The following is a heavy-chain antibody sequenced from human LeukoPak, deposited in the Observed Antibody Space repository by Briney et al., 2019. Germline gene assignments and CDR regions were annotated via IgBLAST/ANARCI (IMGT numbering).Heavy chain of an antibody. J-gene: IGHJ6*02. CDR3: ARESSTTVTTTGAIYYGMDV. CDR1: VGTFSSYA. Sequence: SVKVSCKASVGTFSSYAISWVRQAPGQGLEWMGGIIPIFGTANYAQKLQGRVTMTTDTSTSTAYMELRSLRSDDTAVYFCARESSTTVTTTGAIYYGMDVWGQGTTVTVSS. D-gene: IGHD4-17*01. CDR2: IIPIFGTA. V-gene: IGHV1-69*05.